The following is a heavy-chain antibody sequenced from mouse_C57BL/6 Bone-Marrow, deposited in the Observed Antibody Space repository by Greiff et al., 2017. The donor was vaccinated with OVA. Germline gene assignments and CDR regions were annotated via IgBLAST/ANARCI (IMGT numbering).Heavy chain of an antibody. CDR1: GYTFTDYY. V-gene: IGHV1-26*01. CDR3: ARFGAAIYDGYLWFAY. CDR2: INPNNGGT. Sequence: EVQLQQSGPELVKPGASVKISCKASGYTFTDYYMNWVKQSHGKSLEWIGDINPNNGGTSYNQKFKGKATLTVDKSSSTAYMELRSLTSEDSAVYYCARFGAAIYDGYLWFAYWGQGTLVTVSA. J-gene: IGHJ3*01. D-gene: IGHD2-3*01.